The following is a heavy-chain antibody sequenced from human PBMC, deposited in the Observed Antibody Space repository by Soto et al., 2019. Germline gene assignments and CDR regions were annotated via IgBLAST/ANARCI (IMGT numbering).Heavy chain of an antibody. D-gene: IGHD4-17*01. CDR2: ISGNGNTI. CDR3: AASAVLAAHY. Sequence: GGSLRLSCAASAFPFSDYYMGWIRQAPGKGLEWLSYISGNGNTIYYADSVKGRFTVSRDNAKNLLYLQMNSLRAEDTAVYYCAASAVLAAHYWGQGALVTVSS. J-gene: IGHJ4*02. CDR1: AFPFSDYY. V-gene: IGHV3-11*01.